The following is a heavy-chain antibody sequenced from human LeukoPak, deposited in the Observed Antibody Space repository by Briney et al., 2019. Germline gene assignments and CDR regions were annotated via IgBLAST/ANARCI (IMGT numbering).Heavy chain of an antibody. CDR3: ARGPYYYGSGSQNWFDP. CDR1: GYTFISYD. V-gene: IGHV1-8*03. J-gene: IGHJ5*02. CDR2: MNPNSGNT. D-gene: IGHD3-10*01. Sequence: ASVKVSCKASGYTFISYDINWVRQATGQGLEWMGWMNPNSGNTGYAQKFQGRVTITRNTSISTAYMELSSLRSEDTAVYYCARGPYYYGSGSQNWFDPWGQGTLVTVSS.